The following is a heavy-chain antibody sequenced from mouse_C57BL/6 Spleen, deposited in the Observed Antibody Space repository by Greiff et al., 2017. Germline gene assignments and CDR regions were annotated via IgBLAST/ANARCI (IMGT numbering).Heavy chain of an antibody. CDR3: ARPSYYGSSYYFDY. Sequence: VQLQQSGPELVKPGASVKIPCKASGYTFTDYNMDWVKQSHGKSLEWIGDINPNNGGTIYNQKFKGKATLTVDKSSSTAYMELRSLTSEDTAVYYCARPSYYGSSYYFDYWGQGTTLTVSS. V-gene: IGHV1-18*01. CDR2: INPNNGGT. CDR1: GYTFTDYN. J-gene: IGHJ2*01. D-gene: IGHD1-1*01.